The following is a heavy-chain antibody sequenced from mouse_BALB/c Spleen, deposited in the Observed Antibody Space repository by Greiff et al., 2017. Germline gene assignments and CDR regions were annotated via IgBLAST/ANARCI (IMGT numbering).Heavy chain of an antibody. CDR2: ISYDGSN. J-gene: IGHJ2*01. Sequence: ESGPGLVKPSQSLSLTCSVTGYSITSGYYWNWIRQFPGNKLEWMGYISYDGSNNYNPSLKNRISITRDTSKNQFFLKLNSVTTEDTATYYCARDPIYYGYYFDYWGQGTTLTVSS. CDR3: ARDPIYYGYYFDY. V-gene: IGHV3-6*02. D-gene: IGHD1-1*01. CDR1: GYSITSGYY.